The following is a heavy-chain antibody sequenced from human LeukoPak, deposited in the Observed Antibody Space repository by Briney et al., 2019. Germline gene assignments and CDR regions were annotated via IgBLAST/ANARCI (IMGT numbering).Heavy chain of an antibody. CDR2: INSDGSST. D-gene: IGHD3-3*01. J-gene: IGHJ4*02. Sequence: PGGSLRLSCAASGFTFSSYWMHWVRQGPGKGLVWVSRINSDGSSTNYADSVKGRFTISRDNAKNTVYLQMSSLRAEDTAVYYCASGYYDFWSGFPGHWGQGTLVTVSS. CDR1: GFTFSSYW. CDR3: ASGYYDFWSGFPGH. V-gene: IGHV3-74*01.